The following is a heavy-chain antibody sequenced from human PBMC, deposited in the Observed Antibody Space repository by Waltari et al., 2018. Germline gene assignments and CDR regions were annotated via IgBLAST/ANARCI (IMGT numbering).Heavy chain of an antibody. CDR3: ARGLSQYGATTGFDY. J-gene: IGHJ4*02. V-gene: IGHV4-4*02. D-gene: IGHD3-9*01. Sequence: QVQLQESGPGLVKPSGTLSLTCVVSGDSINNNHWWSWVRQAPGKGLEWLGQVYGSGSTIYKPSVQSRVTISADNSKNQFSLTLKAVTAADTALYFCARGLSQYGATTGFDYWGQGTRVSVSS. CDR1: GDSINNNHW. CDR2: VYGSGST.